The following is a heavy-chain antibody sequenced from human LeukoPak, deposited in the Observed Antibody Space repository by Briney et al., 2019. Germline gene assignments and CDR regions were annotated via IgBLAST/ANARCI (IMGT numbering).Heavy chain of an antibody. V-gene: IGHV3-21*01. CDR3: ARERGLEPNPNWFDP. D-gene: IGHD1-1*01. CDR2: ISSSSSYI. Sequence: PGRSLRLSCAASGFTFSSYAMHWVRQAPGKGLEWVSSISSSSSYIYYADSVKGRFTISRDNAKNSLYLQMNSLRAEDTAVYYCARERGLEPNPNWFDPWGQGTLVTVSS. CDR1: GFTFSSYA. J-gene: IGHJ5*02.